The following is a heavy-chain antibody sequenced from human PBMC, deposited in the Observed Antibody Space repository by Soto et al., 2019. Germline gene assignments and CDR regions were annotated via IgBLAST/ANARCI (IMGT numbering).Heavy chain of an antibody. Sequence: QVQLVQSGAEVKKPGASVKVSCKASGYTFTSYGISWVRQAPGQGLEWMGWISAYNGNTNYAQKLQGRVTMTTDTATSTAYMELRSLRSDDTAVYYCARGRKFWSGYPSLAWFDPWGQGTLVTVSS. CDR1: GYTFTSYG. CDR2: ISAYNGNT. V-gene: IGHV1-18*01. J-gene: IGHJ5*02. CDR3: ARGRKFWSGYPSLAWFDP. D-gene: IGHD3-3*01.